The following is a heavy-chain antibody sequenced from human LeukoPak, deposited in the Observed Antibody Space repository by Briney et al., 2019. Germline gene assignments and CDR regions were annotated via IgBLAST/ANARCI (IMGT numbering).Heavy chain of an antibody. CDR2: IYHSGST. CDR1: GYSISSGYY. J-gene: IGHJ4*02. CDR3: AREDYDSSGYYRPY. Sequence: SETLSLTCGVSGYSISSGYYWGWIRQRPGKGLEWIGSIYHSGSTYYNPSLKSRVTISVDTSKNQFSLKLNSVTAADTAVYYCAREDYDSSGYYRPYWGRGTLVTVAS. V-gene: IGHV4-38-2*02. D-gene: IGHD3-22*01.